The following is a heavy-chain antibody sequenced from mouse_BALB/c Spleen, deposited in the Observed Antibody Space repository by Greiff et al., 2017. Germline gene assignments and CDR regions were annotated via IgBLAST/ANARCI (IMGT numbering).Heavy chain of an antibody. J-gene: IGHJ1*01. CDR1: GFSLTGYG. CDR2: IWGDGST. Sequence: VKVEESGPGLVAPSQSLSITCTVSGFSLTGYGVNWVRQPPGKGLAWLGMIWGDGSTDYNSALKSRLSISKDNSKSQVFLKTNSLQTDDTARYYCARGYYGSSYGYFDVWGAGTTVSVSS. V-gene: IGHV2-6-7*01. D-gene: IGHD1-1*01. CDR3: ARGYYGSSYGYFDV.